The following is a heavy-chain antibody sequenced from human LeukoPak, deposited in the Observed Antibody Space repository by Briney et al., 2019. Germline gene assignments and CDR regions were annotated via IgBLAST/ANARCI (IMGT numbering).Heavy chain of an antibody. Sequence: GGSLRLSCAASGFTFSTYSMNWVRQAPGKGLEWVSYITSSGSSIYYADSVKGRFTISRDNAKNSLYLQMNSLRDEDTAVYYCARDVAAPGGVYFDYWGQGTLVTVSS. V-gene: IGHV3-48*02. CDR3: ARDVAAPGGVYFDY. D-gene: IGHD3-16*01. J-gene: IGHJ4*02. CDR2: ITSSGSSI. CDR1: GFTFSTYS.